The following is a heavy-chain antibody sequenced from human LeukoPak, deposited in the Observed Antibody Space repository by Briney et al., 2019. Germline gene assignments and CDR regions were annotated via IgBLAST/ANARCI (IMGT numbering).Heavy chain of an antibody. D-gene: IGHD6-19*01. CDR2: ISAYNGNT. J-gene: IGHJ6*02. CDR3: ARDVVSSGWYRDGMDV. Sequence: ASVKVSCKASGYTFTSYGISWVRQAPGQGLEWMGWISAYNGNTNYAQKLQGRVTMTTDTSTSTAYMELRSLRSDDTAVYYCARDVVSSGWYRDGMDVWGQGTTVTVSS. CDR1: GYTFTSYG. V-gene: IGHV1-18*01.